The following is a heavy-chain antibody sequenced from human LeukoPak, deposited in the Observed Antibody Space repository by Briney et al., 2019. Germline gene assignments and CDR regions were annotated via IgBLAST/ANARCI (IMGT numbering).Heavy chain of an antibody. CDR3: ARGKSRGSHIDY. CDR1: GGSISSSNW. V-gene: IGHV4-4*02. CDR2: IYHSGST. D-gene: IGHD1-26*01. Sequence: PSGTLSLTCAVSGGSISSSNWWSWVRQPPGKGLEWIGEIYHSGSTYYKPSLKSRVTILVDSSKNQFSLKVRSVTAADTAVYYCARGKSRGSHIDYWGQGTLVTVSS. J-gene: IGHJ4*02.